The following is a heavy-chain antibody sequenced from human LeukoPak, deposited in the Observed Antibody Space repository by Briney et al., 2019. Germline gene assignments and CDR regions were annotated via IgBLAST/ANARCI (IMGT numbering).Heavy chain of an antibody. V-gene: IGHV3-21*01. CDR2: ISSSSSYI. CDR3: ARDPYSGSYGADYYYYMDV. D-gene: IGHD1-26*01. J-gene: IGHJ6*03. Sequence: GGSLRLSCAASGFTFSSYSMNWVRQAPGKGLEWVSSISSSSSYIYYADSVKGRFTTSRDNAKSSLYLQMNSLRAEDTAVYYCARDPYSGSYGADYYYYMDVWGKGTTVTISS. CDR1: GFTFSSYS.